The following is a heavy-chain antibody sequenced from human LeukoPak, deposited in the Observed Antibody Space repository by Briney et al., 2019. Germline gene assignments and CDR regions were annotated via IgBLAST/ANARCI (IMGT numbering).Heavy chain of an antibody. V-gene: IGHV4-59*01. CDR3: AGTLRFGESPFEY. CDR2: IYYSGST. CDR1: GGSISSYY. Sequence: SETLSLTCTVSGGSISSYYWSWIRQPPGKGLEWIGYIYYSGSTNYNPSLKSRVTISVDTSKNQFSLKLSSVTAADTAVYYCAGTLRFGESPFEYRGQGTLVTVSS. J-gene: IGHJ4*02. D-gene: IGHD3-10*01.